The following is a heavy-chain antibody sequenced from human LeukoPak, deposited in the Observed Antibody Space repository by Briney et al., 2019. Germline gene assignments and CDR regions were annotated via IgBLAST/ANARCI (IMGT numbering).Heavy chain of an antibody. CDR1: GFTFSSYG. CDR2: IWYDGSNK. J-gene: IGHJ4*02. D-gene: IGHD2-2*01. Sequence: GGSLRLSCAASGFTFSSYGMHWVRQAPGKGLEWVAVIWYDGSNKYYADSVKGRFTISRDNSKNTLYLQMNSLRAEDTAVYYCARGYCGSTSCYYHFDYWGQGTLVTVSS. CDR3: ARGYCGSTSCYYHFDY. V-gene: IGHV3-33*01.